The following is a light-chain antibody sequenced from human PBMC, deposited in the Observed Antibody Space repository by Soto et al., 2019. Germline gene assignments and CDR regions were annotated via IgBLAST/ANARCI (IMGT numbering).Light chain of an antibody. CDR3: QQYDSWPLT. CDR2: GES. J-gene: IGKJ4*01. Sequence: EIVMTQSPGTLSVSTEEGATLSCRASQSVDRNLAWYQQKPGQAPRLLIYGESTRPTGIPDRFSGSGSGTEFSLTISSLQSEDFAVYYCQQYDSWPLTFGGGTKVEIK. CDR1: QSVDRN. V-gene: IGKV3D-15*01.